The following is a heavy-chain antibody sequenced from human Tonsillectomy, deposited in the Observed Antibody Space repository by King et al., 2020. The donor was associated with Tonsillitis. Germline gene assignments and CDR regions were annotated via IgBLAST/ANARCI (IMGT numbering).Heavy chain of an antibody. CDR3: ARAYCRSTSCYGDYDILTGYYINIHYFDY. V-gene: IGHV5-51*01. CDR1: GYSFTRYW. CDR2: IYPGDSDT. J-gene: IGHJ4*02. Sequence: VQLVESGAEVKKPGESLKISCKGSGYSFTRYWIGWVRQMPGKGLEWMGIIYPGDSDTRYSPSFQGQVTISADKSISTAYLQWSSLQASDTARYYCARAYCRSTSCYGDYDILTGYYINIHYFDYWGQGTLVTVSS. D-gene: IGHD3-9*01.